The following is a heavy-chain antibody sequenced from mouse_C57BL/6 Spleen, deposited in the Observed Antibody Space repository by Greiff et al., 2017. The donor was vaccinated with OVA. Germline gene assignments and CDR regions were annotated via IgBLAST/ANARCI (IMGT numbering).Heavy chain of an antibody. CDR1: GYAFSSYW. D-gene: IGHD4-1*01. V-gene: IGHV1-80*01. J-gene: IGHJ2*01. Sequence: QVQLQQSGAELVKPGASVKISCKASGYAFSSYWMNWVKQRPGQGLEWIGQIYPGDGDTNYNGKFKGKATLTEDKSSSTAYMQLSSLTSVGSAVYFCAGAPHKLNWAFDYWGQGTTLTVSS. CDR2: IYPGDGDT. CDR3: AGAPHKLNWAFDY.